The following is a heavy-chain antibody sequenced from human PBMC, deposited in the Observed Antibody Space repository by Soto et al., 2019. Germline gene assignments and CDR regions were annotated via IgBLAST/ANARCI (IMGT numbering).Heavy chain of an antibody. Sequence: GASVKVSCKASGYTFTGYYMHWVRQAPGQGLEWMGWINPNSGGTNYAQKFQGRVTMTRDTSISTAYMELSRLRSDDTAVYYCARGSYYDSSGLVDYWGQGTLVTVSS. J-gene: IGHJ4*02. CDR3: ARGSYYDSSGLVDY. V-gene: IGHV1-2*02. CDR1: GYTFTGYY. D-gene: IGHD3-22*01. CDR2: INPNSGGT.